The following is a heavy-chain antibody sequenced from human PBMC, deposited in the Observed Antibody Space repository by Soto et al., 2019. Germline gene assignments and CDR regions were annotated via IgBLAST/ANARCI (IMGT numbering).Heavy chain of an antibody. D-gene: IGHD6-19*01. Sequence: QVQLKESGTGLVKPSGTLSLTCAVSGGSIISSNWWSWVRQPPGQGLEWIGEVYHSGSTNYNLSLKTRVTISVDKSENQFSLKLSSVTAADTAVYYCARGEEAVAGDDAFDIWGQGTMVTVSS. CDR3: ARGEEAVAGDDAFDI. V-gene: IGHV4-4*02. CDR2: VYHSGST. CDR1: GGSIISSNW. J-gene: IGHJ3*02.